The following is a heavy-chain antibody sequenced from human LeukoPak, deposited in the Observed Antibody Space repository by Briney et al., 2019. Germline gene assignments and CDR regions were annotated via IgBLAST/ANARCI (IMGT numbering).Heavy chain of an antibody. CDR2: ISAYNGNT. CDR3: ARVKAPTFGYCSSTSCYTGDY. J-gene: IGHJ4*02. Sequence: ASVKVSCKASGYTFTSYGISWVRQAPGQGLEWMGWISAYNGNTNYAQKLQGRVTMTTDTSTSTAYMELRSLRSDDTAAYYCARVKAPTFGYCSSTSCYTGDYWGQGTLVTVSS. CDR1: GYTFTSYG. D-gene: IGHD2-2*02. V-gene: IGHV1-18*01.